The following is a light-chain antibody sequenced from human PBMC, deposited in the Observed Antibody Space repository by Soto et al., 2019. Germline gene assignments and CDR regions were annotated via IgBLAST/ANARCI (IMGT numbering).Light chain of an antibody. Sequence: DIQMTQSPSTLSASVGDRVTITCRASQSISTWLAWYQQKPGKAPKLLIYKASSLESGVPSRFSGSGSGTEFTLTISSLQPDDFATYYRQQYMNRWPFGRGTKVEIK. CDR1: QSISTW. V-gene: IGKV1-5*03. CDR2: KAS. J-gene: IGKJ1*01. CDR3: QQYMNRWP.